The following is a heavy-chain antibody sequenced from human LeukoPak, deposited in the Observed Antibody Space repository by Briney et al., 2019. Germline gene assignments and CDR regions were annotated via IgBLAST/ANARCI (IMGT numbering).Heavy chain of an antibody. CDR2: ISGSGGST. V-gene: IGHV3-23*01. J-gene: IGHJ4*02. CDR1: GFTFSSYG. Sequence: GGSLRLSCAASGFTFSSYGMSWVRQAPGKGLEWVSAISGSGGSTYYADSVKGRFTISRDNSKNTLYLQMNSLRAEDTAVYYCAKCPNYSNYGGDYYFDYWGQGTLVTVSS. D-gene: IGHD4-11*01. CDR3: AKCPNYSNYGGDYYFDY.